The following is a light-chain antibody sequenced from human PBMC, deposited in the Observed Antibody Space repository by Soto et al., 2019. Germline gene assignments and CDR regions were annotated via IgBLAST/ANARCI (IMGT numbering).Light chain of an antibody. CDR1: RGIGNA. CDR2: SAS. Sequence: DIQMTQSPSSLSASVGDRVTITCRPSRGIGNALAWYQQTKGTLPKILIHSASTLQSGVPSRFSGSGSGTDFTLPISRLQPEDVSAYYCQKYNSDPLTFGGGTKVDI. J-gene: IGKJ4*01. V-gene: IGKV1-27*01. CDR3: QKYNSDPLT.